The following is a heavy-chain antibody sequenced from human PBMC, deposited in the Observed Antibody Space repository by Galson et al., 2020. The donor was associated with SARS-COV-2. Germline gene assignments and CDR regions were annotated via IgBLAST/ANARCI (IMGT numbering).Heavy chain of an antibody. CDR3: TTDRDYDYVWGSYRYRDY. D-gene: IGHD3-16*02. CDR2: IKSKTDGGTT. J-gene: IGHJ4*02. Sequence: GGSLRLSCAASGFTFSNAWMSWVRQAPGKGLEWVGRIKSKTDGGTTDYAAPVKGSFTISRDDSKNTLYLQMNSLKTEDTAVYYCTTDRDYDYVWGSYRYRDYWGQGTLVTVSS. CDR1: GFTFSNAW. V-gene: IGHV3-15*01.